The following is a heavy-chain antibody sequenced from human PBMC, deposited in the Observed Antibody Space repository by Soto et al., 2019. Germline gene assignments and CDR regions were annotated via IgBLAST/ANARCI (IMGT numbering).Heavy chain of an antibody. Sequence: ETLSLNCTVSGGSISGYYWSWIRQPPGKGLEWIGYIFYSGGTNYNPSLKSRVTISVDTSKNQFSLTLNSVTAADTAVYYCARVGSSGWSPDDWGRGTPVTVSS. CDR3: ARVGSSGWSPDD. CDR2: IFYSGGT. D-gene: IGHD6-13*01. J-gene: IGHJ4*02. CDR1: GGSISGYY. V-gene: IGHV4-59*01.